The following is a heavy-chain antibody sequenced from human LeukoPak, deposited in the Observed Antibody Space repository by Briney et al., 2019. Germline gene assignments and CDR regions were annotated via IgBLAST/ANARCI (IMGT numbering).Heavy chain of an antibody. CDR2: TYSSGTT. Sequence: QPGGSLRLSCAASGITVSNNYMSWVRQAPGKGLEWVSATYSSGTTYYEYSAKGRLSIFRDNSKNTLNLQMNSLRAEDTAVYYCATSQGHSYNFDCWGQGTLVTVSS. V-gene: IGHV3-66*01. D-gene: IGHD3-10*01. CDR3: ATSQGHSYNFDC. J-gene: IGHJ4*02. CDR1: GITVSNNY.